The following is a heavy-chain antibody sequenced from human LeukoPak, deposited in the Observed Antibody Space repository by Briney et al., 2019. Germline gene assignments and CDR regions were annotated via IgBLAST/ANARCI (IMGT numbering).Heavy chain of an antibody. D-gene: IGHD2-2*02. V-gene: IGHV3-30*02. Sequence: GGSLRLSCAASGFTFSSYWMSWVRQAPGKGLEWVAFIRYDGSNKYYADSVKGRFTISRDNSKNTLYLQMNSLRAEDTAVYYCATHAIVVVPAAIPLRAFDIWGQGTMVTVSS. CDR3: ATHAIVVVPAAIPLRAFDI. CDR2: IRYDGSNK. J-gene: IGHJ3*02. CDR1: GFTFSSYW.